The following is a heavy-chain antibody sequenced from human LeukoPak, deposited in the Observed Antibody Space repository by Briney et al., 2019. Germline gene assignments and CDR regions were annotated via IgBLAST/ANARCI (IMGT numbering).Heavy chain of an antibody. V-gene: IGHV1-2*02. J-gene: IGHJ6*02. D-gene: IGHD5-18*01. CDR1: GYSFTGYY. Sequence: GPSVKVCCKASGYSFTGYYRHWVPQAPGQGLEWMGWINPNSGGTNYAQKFQGRVTMTRDTSISTAYMELSRLRSDDTAVYYCARMERDTAYGMDVWGQGTTVTVSS. CDR2: INPNSGGT. CDR3: ARMERDTAYGMDV.